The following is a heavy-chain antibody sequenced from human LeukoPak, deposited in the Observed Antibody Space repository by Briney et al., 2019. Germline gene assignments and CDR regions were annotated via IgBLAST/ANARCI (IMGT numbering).Heavy chain of an antibody. CDR3: ARAAGSRRGMDV. D-gene: IGHD6-25*01. Sequence: SETLSLTCAVYGGSFSGYYWSWIRQPAGKGLEWIGRIYTSGNNNYNPSLKSRVTISVDKSQNQFPLKLSSVTAADTAVYYCARAAGSRRGMDVWGQGTTVTVSS. CDR1: GGSFSGYY. CDR2: IYTSGNN. V-gene: IGHV4-59*10. J-gene: IGHJ6*02.